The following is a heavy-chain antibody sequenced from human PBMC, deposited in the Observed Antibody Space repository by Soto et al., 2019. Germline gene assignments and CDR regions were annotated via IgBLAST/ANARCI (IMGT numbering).Heavy chain of an antibody. V-gene: IGHV4-61*01. CDR3: ARTDIVVVVAATPHEVEAFDI. Sequence: QVQLQESGPGLVKPSETLSLTCTVSGGSVSSGSYYWSWIRQPPGKGLEWIGYIYYSGSTNYNPSLKSRVTISVDTSKNQFSLKLSSVTAADTAVYYCARTDIVVVVAATPHEVEAFDIWGEGTMVTVSS. CDR2: IYYSGST. J-gene: IGHJ3*02. CDR1: GGSVSSGSYY. D-gene: IGHD2-15*01.